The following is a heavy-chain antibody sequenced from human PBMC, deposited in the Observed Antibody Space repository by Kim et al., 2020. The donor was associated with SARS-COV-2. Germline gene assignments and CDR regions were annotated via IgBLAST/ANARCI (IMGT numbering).Heavy chain of an antibody. V-gene: IGHV3-33*05. J-gene: IGHJ3*02. CDR3: ARDSALWQQLVSGHDAFDI. CDR2: ISYDGSNK. Sequence: GGSLRLSCAASGFTFSSYGMHWVRQAPGKGLEWVAVISYDGSNKYYADSVKGRFTISRDNSKNTLYLQMNSLRAEDTAVYYCARDSALWQQLVSGHDAFDIWGQGTMVTVSS. D-gene: IGHD6-13*01. CDR1: GFTFSSYG.